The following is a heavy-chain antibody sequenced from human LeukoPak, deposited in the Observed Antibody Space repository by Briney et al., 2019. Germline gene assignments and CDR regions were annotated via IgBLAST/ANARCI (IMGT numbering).Heavy chain of an antibody. CDR1: GFTFSSYW. D-gene: IGHD5-12*01. CDR3: ARDCGASGCDY. J-gene: IGHJ4*02. Sequence: PGVSLRLSCAASGFTFSSYWMHWVRQAPGKGLVWVSRISDDGSSTTNANSVKGRFTISRDNAKNTAYLQMNSLGVEDTAVYYCARDCGASGCDYWGQGTLVTVSS. V-gene: IGHV3-74*01. CDR2: ISDDGSST.